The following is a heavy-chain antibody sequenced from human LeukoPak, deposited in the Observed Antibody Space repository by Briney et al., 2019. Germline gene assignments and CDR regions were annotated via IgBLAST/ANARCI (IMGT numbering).Heavy chain of an antibody. V-gene: IGHV3-21*01. CDR3: ARSAIHYGMDV. CDR1: GFTFNSYT. D-gene: IGHD2-2*01. Sequence: PGGSLRLSCAASGFTFNSYTMNWVRQAPGKGLEWVSPISSSSGYIYYADSVKGRFTISRDNTKNSLYLQMNSLRVEDTAVYYCARSAIHYGMDVWGQGTTVTVSS. CDR2: ISSSSGYI. J-gene: IGHJ6*02.